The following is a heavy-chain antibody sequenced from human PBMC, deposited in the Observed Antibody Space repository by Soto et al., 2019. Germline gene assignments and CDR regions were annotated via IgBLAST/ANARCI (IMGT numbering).Heavy chain of an antibody. CDR1: GYTFTGFD. D-gene: IGHD2-21*01. V-gene: IGHV1-18*01. CDR2: ISDYNGNT. J-gene: IGHJ6*03. Sequence: QVQLGQSGAEVKKPGASVKVSCKTSGYTFTGFDISWGRQAPGQGREWMGWISDYNGNTNYAQKLQGRDTMTTDTSTSTAYMELRSLRSDDTAVYYCARAVSRFYSYDYMDVWGKGTTFTVSS. CDR3: ARAVSRFYSYDYMDV.